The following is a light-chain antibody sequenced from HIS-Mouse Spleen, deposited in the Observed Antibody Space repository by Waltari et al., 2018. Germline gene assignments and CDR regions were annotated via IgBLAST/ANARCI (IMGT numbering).Light chain of an antibody. J-gene: IGLJ3*02. CDR3: SSYTSSSTRV. V-gene: IGLV2-14*02. CDR2: EGS. CDR1: SSDVGSYNL. Sequence: QSALTQPASVSGSPGQSITISCTGTSSDVGSYNLFSWYQQHPGKAPKLMIYEGSKRPSGVSNRFSGSKSGNTASLTISGLQAEDEADYYCSSYTSSSTRVFGGGTKLTVL.